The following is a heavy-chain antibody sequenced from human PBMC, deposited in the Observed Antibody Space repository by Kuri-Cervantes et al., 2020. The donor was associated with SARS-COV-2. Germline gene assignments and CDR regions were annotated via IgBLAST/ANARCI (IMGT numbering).Heavy chain of an antibody. D-gene: IGHD1-26*01. CDR1: GYTLTELS. J-gene: IGHJ5*02. CDR2: FDPEDGET. V-gene: IGHV1-24*01. CDR3: ATARFQXELLPLSS. Sequence: ASVKVSCKVSGYTLTELSMHWVRQAPGKGLEWMGGFDPEDGETIYAQKFQGRVTMTEDTSTDTAYMELSSLRSEDTAVYYCATARFQXELLPLSSWGQGTLVTVSS.